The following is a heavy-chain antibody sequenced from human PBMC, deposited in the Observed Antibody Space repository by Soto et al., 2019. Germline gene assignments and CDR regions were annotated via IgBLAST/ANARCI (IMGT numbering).Heavy chain of an antibody. CDR2: ISYDGSNK. CDR3: AKPWVVVVTATDAFDI. D-gene: IGHD2-21*02. Sequence: QVQLVESGGGVVQPGRSLRLSCAASGFTFSSYGMHWVRQAPGKGLEWVAVISYDGSNKYYADSVKGRFTISRDNSKNTLYLQMNSLRAEDTAVYYCAKPWVVVVTATDAFDIWGHGTMVTVSS. J-gene: IGHJ3*02. CDR1: GFTFSSYG. V-gene: IGHV3-30*18.